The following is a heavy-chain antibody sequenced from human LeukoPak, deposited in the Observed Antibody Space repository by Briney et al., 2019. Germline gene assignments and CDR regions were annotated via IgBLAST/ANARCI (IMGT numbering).Heavy chain of an antibody. Sequence: MPGGSLRLSCAASGFTFSTYNMNWVRQAPGKGLEWVSSITSSSSYTFYADSVKGRFTISRDNAKSSLYLQMNSLRAEDTAVYYCARDYYDILTGYYFRADYWGQGTLVTVSS. CDR1: GFTFSTYN. D-gene: IGHD3-9*01. CDR3: ARDYYDILTGYYFRADY. V-gene: IGHV3-21*01. CDR2: ITSSSSYT. J-gene: IGHJ4*02.